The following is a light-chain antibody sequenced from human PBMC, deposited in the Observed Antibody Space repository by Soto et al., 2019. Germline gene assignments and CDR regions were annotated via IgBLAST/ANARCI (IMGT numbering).Light chain of an antibody. CDR2: EVS. J-gene: IGLJ1*01. CDR3: SSYAGSNKRV. V-gene: IGLV2-8*01. CDR1: SSDVGGYNY. Sequence: QSALTQPPSASGSPGQSVTISCTGTSSDVGGYNYVSWYQQHPGKAPKLMIYEVSKRPSGVPDRFSGSKSGNTASLTVSGLQAEDEADYYCSSYAGSNKRVLGTGTKVTVL.